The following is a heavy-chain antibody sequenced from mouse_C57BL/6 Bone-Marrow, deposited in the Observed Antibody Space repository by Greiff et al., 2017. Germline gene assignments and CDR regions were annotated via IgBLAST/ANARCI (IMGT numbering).Heavy chain of an antibody. CDR1: GYTFTSYG. J-gene: IGHJ4*01. CDR2: IYPRSGNT. D-gene: IGHD1-1*01. Sequence: VKLQQSGAELARPGASVKLSCKASGYTFTSYGISWVKQRTGQGLEWIGEIYPRSGNTYYNEKFKGKATLTADKSSSTAYMELRSLTSEDSAVYFCAREEFITTVVATDWYAMDYWGQGTSVTVSS. V-gene: IGHV1-81*01. CDR3: AREEFITTVVATDWYAMDY.